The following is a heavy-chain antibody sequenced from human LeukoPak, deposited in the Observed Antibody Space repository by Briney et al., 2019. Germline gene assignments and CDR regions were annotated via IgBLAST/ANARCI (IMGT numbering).Heavy chain of an antibody. CDR3: ARGPYDSSGYRFDY. Sequence: ASVKVSCKASGYTFTSYDINWVRQATGQGLEWMGWMNPNSGNTGYAQKFQGRVSITRNNSISTAYMELSSLRSEDTAVYYCARGPYDSSGYRFDYWGQGTLVTVSS. CDR2: MNPNSGNT. J-gene: IGHJ4*02. CDR1: GYTFTSYD. D-gene: IGHD3-22*01. V-gene: IGHV1-8*03.